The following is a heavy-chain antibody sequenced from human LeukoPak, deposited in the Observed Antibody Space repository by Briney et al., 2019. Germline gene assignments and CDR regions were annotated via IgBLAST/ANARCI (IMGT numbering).Heavy chain of an antibody. V-gene: IGHV1-2*02. Sequence: ASVKVSCKASGYTFTGYYVHWVRQAPGQGLEWMGWINPHSGGINYAQNFQGRVTMTRDTSISTAYMELSRLRSDDTAVCYCARDVGCFDYWGQGTLVTVSS. J-gene: IGHJ4*02. CDR3: ARDVGCFDY. CDR2: INPHSGGI. CDR1: GYTFTGYY. D-gene: IGHD1-26*01.